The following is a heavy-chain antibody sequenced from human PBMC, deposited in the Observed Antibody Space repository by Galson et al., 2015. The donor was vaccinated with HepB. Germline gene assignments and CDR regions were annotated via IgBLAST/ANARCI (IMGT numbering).Heavy chain of an antibody. D-gene: IGHD3-10*01. CDR1: GFTVSSNY. CDR3: ARVQKYYYGSGRNGYYFDY. J-gene: IGHJ4*02. V-gene: IGHV3-66*01. Sequence: RLSCAASGFTVSSNYMSWVRQAPGKGLEWVSVIYSGGSTYYADSVKGRFTISRDNSKNTLYLQMNSLRAEDTAVYYCARVQKYYYGSGRNGYYFDYWGQGTLVTVSS. CDR2: IYSGGST.